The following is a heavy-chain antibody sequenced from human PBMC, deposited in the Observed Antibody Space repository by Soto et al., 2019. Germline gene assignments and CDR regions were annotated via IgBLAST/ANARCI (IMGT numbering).Heavy chain of an antibody. CDR3: ARVNVTLDL. CDR2: IHYGGNA. D-gene: IGHD2-21*02. Sequence: QLQLQESGPGLVGPSETLSLTCTVSGGSINTYNLFWAWVRQPPGKGLEWLASIHYGGNAYYSPPLTTRAPVSRDTSKNRVSLELTSVTAADTAVYYCARVNVTLDLWGQGTLVTVSS. V-gene: IGHV4-39*01. J-gene: IGHJ5*02. CDR1: GGSINTYNLF.